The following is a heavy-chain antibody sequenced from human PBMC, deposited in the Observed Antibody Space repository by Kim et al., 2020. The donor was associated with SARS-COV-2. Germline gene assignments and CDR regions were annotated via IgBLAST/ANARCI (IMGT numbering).Heavy chain of an antibody. CDR3: ARDPWLHIVVVTLFDGGDAFDF. CDR1: GYTFTSYG. V-gene: IGHV1-18*01. CDR2: ISAYNGNT. D-gene: IGHD2-21*02. Sequence: ASVKVSCKASGYTFTSYGISWVRQAPGQGLEGMGWISAYNGNTNYAQKLQGRVTMTIDTSTSTAYMAMKSLSSDDTAVYYCARDPWLHIVVVTLFDGGDAFDFWGQGTMVTVSS. J-gene: IGHJ3*01.